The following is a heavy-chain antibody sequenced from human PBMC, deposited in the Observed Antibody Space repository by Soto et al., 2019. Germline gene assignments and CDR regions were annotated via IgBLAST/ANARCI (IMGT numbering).Heavy chain of an antibody. V-gene: IGHV3-30-3*01. CDR1: GFTFSSYA. Sequence: QVQLVESGGGVVQPGRSLRLSCAASGFTFSSYAMHWVRQAPGKGLEWVAVISYDGSNKYYADSVKGRFTISRDNSKNTLYLQMNSLRAEDTAVYYCAREGRWYSSGQDGYYYYGMDVW. CDR2: ISYDGSNK. D-gene: IGHD6-19*01. CDR3: AREGRWYSSGQDGYYYYGMDV. J-gene: IGHJ6*01.